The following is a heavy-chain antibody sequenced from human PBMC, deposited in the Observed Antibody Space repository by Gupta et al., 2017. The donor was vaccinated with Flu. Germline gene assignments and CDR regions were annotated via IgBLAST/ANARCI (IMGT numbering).Heavy chain of an antibody. V-gene: IGHV3-15*01. Sequence: EVQLVESGGDLVKPGGSLRLSCAASGFTFTKAWMAWVRQAPGKGLEWVGRIKSKTDGGTIDYAAPVKGRFTISRDDSRNTLSLQMNSLKTEDTAVYYCTTDGGIAVRPMFDYWGQGALVTVSS. CDR1: GFTFTKAW. CDR3: TTDGGIAVRPMFDY. D-gene: IGHD6-6*01. J-gene: IGHJ4*02. CDR2: IKSKTDGGTI.